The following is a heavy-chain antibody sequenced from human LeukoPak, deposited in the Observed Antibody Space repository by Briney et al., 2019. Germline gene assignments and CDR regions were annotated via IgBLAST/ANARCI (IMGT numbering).Heavy chain of an antibody. CDR2: INYSGST. J-gene: IGHJ5*02. D-gene: IGHD6-6*01. CDR1: GGSISTYY. V-gene: IGHV4-59*12. CDR3: ARESSSSTYNWFDP. Sequence: PSETLSLTCTVSGGSISTYYWSWIRQSPGKGLEWIGYINYSGSTNYNPSLKSRVTISVDTSKNQSSLKLSSVTASDTAVYYCARESSSSTYNWFDPWGQGTLVTVSS.